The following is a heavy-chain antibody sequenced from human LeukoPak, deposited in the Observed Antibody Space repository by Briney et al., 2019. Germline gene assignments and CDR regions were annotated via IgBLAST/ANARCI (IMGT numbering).Heavy chain of an antibody. CDR3: ARVHHNTAMVDIDY. CDR1: GFTFSSYG. V-gene: IGHV3-33*01. J-gene: IGHJ4*02. D-gene: IGHD5-18*01. Sequence: GGSLRLSCAASGFTFSSYGMHWVRQAPGKGLEWVAVIWYDGSNKYYADSVKGRFTISRDNSKNTLYLQMNSLRAEDTAVYYCARVHHNTAMVDIDYWGQGTLVTVSS. CDR2: IWYDGSNK.